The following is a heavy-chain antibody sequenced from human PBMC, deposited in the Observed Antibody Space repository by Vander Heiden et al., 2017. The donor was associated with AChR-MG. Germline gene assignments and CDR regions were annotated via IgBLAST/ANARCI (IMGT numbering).Heavy chain of an antibody. D-gene: IGHD4-17*01. CDR3: ARDHYGDYEREYQGDFDY. CDR2: ISSSSSYI. V-gene: IGHV3-21*01. Sequence: EVQLVESGGGLVKPEGALRLSGAASGLPFSSYSVNWVRQAPGKGLEWVSSISSSSSYIYYADSVKGRFTISRDNAKNSLYLQMNSLRAEDTAVYYCARDHYGDYEREYQGDFDYWGQGTLVTVSS. J-gene: IGHJ4*02. CDR1: GLPFSSYS.